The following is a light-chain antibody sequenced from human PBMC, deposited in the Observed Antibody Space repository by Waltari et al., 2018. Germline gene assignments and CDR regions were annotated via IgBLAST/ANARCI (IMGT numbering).Light chain of an antibody. CDR3: CSYAGSNTFVV. Sequence: QSALTPPASVSGSPGQSITISCTGTSSDVGRYNLVSLYQQHPGKAPKLMIYEGNKWRSGVSTRCSGSKSGNTASLTISGLQGEDDADYHCCSYAGSNTFVVFGGGTKLTVL. V-gene: IGLV2-23*03. CDR1: SSDVGRYNL. CDR2: EGN. J-gene: IGLJ3*02.